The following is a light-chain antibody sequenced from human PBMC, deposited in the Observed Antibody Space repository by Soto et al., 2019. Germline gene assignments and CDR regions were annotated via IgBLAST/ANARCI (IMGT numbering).Light chain of an antibody. CDR1: QSVLYNSNNKNY. V-gene: IGKV4-1*01. Sequence: DIVMTQSPDSLAVSLGERATINCKSSQSVLYNSNNKNYLAWYQQKPGQPPKLLIYWASTRESGVPDRFSGSGSGTDFTLTISSLQAEDLAVYYCQQYYSTPPAFGQGTKVEIK. CDR2: WAS. CDR3: QQYYSTPPA. J-gene: IGKJ1*01.